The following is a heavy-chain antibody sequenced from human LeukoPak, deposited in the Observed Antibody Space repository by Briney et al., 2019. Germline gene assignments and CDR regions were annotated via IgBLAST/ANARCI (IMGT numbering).Heavy chain of an antibody. CDR2: IYYSGST. Sequence: SETLSLTCTVSGGSISSYYWSWIRQPPGKGLEWTGYIYYSGSTNYNPSLKSRVTISVDTSKNQFSLKLSSVTAADTAVYYCARGNFYCSGGSCYSGWFDPWGQGTLVTVSS. CDR1: GGSISSYY. J-gene: IGHJ5*02. CDR3: ARGNFYCSGGSCYSGWFDP. V-gene: IGHV4-59*01. D-gene: IGHD2-15*01.